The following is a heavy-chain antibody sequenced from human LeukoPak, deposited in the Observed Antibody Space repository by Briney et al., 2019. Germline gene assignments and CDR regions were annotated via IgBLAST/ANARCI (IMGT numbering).Heavy chain of an antibody. CDR1: GFTFSSYA. D-gene: IGHD3-22*01. CDR3: AKDGYYYDSSVYGMDV. Sequence: PGGSLRLSCAASGFTFSSYAMSWVRQAPGKGLEWVSAISGSGGSTYYADSVKGRFTISRDNSKNTLYLQMNSLRAEDTAVYYCAKDGYYYDSSVYGMDVWGQGTTVTVSS. V-gene: IGHV3-23*01. CDR2: ISGSGGST. J-gene: IGHJ6*02.